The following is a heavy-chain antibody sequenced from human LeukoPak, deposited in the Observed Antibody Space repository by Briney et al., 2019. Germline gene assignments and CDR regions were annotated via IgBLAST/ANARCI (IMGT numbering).Heavy chain of an antibody. J-gene: IGHJ5*02. CDR3: ARGAQGPLRLGELSFYREYNWFDP. Sequence: SETLSLTCTVSGGSISSSSYYWGWIRQPPGKGLEWIGSIYYSGSTYYNPSLKSRVTISVDTSKNQFSLKLSSVTAADTAVYYCARGAQGPLRLGELSFYREYNWFDPWGQGTLVTVSS. CDR2: IYYSGST. D-gene: IGHD3-16*02. CDR1: GGSISSSSYY. V-gene: IGHV4-39*07.